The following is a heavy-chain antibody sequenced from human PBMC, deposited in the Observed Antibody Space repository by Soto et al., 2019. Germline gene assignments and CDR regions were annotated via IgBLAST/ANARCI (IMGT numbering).Heavy chain of an antibody. D-gene: IGHD2-2*01. Sequence: QVQLVQSGAEVKKPGASVKVSCKASGYTFISYDINWVRQATGQGLEWMGWMNPNTGDTGYAQKFQGRVTMTSNTSINTANQELSRLRSDDTAVYFCARRDAYIFDYWGQGTLVTVSS. CDR2: MNPNTGDT. CDR1: GYTFISYD. V-gene: IGHV1-8*01. CDR3: ARRDAYIFDY. J-gene: IGHJ4*02.